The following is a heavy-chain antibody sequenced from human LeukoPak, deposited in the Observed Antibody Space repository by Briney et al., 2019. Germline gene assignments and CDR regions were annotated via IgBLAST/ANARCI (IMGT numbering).Heavy chain of an antibody. CDR3: ARGVFGRAFFDY. D-gene: IGHD2-8*01. V-gene: IGHV3-48*02. CDR1: GFTFSSYS. CDR2: ITSSSSTI. Sequence: GGSLRLSCAASGFTFSSYSMNWVRQAPGKGLEWVSYITSSSSTIYYADSVKGRFTISRDNAKNSLCLQMNSLRDEDTAVYYCARGVFGRAFFDYWGLGILVTVSS. J-gene: IGHJ4*02.